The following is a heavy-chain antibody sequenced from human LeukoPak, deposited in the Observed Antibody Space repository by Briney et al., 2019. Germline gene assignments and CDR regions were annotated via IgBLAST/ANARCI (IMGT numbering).Heavy chain of an antibody. D-gene: IGHD6-6*01. CDR3: ARADDSSSGYFDY. V-gene: IGHV3-74*01. CDR1: GFTLSSYW. CDR2: INSDGTNT. J-gene: IGHJ4*02. Sequence: GGSLRLSCAASGFTLSSYWMHWVRQAPGKGLVWVSRINSDGTNTNYADSVKGRFTISRDTAKNSLYLQMNSLRAEDTAVYYCARADDSSSGYFDYWGQGTLVTVSS.